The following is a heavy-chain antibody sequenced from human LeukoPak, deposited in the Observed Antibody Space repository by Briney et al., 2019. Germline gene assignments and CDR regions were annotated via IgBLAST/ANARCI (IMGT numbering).Heavy chain of an antibody. D-gene: IGHD2-2*01. V-gene: IGHV1-18*01. CDR3: ARDVPQIPHREAFDI. CDR1: GYTFTSYG. J-gene: IGHJ3*02. Sequence: ASVKVSCKASGYTFTSYGISWVRQAPGQGLEWMGWISAYNGNTNYAQKLQGRVTMTTDTSTSTAYMELRSLRSDDTAVYYCARDVPQIPHREAFDIWGQGTMLAVSS. CDR2: ISAYNGNT.